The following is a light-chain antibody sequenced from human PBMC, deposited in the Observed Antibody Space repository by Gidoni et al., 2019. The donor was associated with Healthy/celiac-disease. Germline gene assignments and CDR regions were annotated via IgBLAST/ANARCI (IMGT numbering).Light chain of an antibody. J-gene: IGKJ1*01. CDR2: DAS. CDR1: QSVSSY. CDR3: QQRSNWPRT. V-gene: IGKV3-11*01. Sequence: EIVLTQSPATLSLSPGERATLSCRASQSVSSYLAWYQQKPGQAPRLLIYDASNRATGIPARLSGGGSGTNFTLTISSLGPEDFAVYYCQQRSNWPRTFGQGTKVEIK.